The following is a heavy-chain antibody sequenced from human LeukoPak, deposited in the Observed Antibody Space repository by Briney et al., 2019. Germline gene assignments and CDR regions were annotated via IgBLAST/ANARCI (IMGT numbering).Heavy chain of an antibody. CDR2: IYYSGST. J-gene: IGHJ5*02. CDR3: ARDSGGDGYNHRWFDP. Sequence: SETLSLTCTVSGGSISSSSYYWGWIRQHPGKGLEWIGYIYYSGSTYYNPSLKSRVTISVDTSKNQFSLKLSSVTAADTAVYYCARDSGGDGYNHRWFDPWGQGTLVTVSS. V-gene: IGHV4-31*03. D-gene: IGHD3-16*01. CDR1: GGSISSSSYY.